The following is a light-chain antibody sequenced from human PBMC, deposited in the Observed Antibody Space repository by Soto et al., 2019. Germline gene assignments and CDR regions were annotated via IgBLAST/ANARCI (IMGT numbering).Light chain of an antibody. Sequence: QSALTQPASVSGSPGQSITISCTGTSSDVGGYNYVSWYQHHPGNAPKLMIYDVSSRPSGVSNRFSGSKSVNTASLTISGLQAEDEDDYYCSSYTSSSTLGVFGGGTKLTVL. J-gene: IGLJ3*02. CDR2: DVS. CDR3: SSYTSSSTLGV. CDR1: SSDVGGYNY. V-gene: IGLV2-14*03.